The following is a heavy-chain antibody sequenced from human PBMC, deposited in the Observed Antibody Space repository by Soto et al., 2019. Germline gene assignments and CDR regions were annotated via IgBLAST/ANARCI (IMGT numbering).Heavy chain of an antibody. D-gene: IGHD6-19*01. J-gene: IGHJ4*02. CDR2: IIPIFGTA. CDR1: GGTFSSYA. Sequence: QVQLVQSGAEVKRPGSSVKVSCKASGGTFSSYAISWVRQAPGQGLEWMGGIIPIFGTANYAQKFQGRVTITADESTSTGYMELRSLRSEDTAVYYCARMLAVAGTDVRGEFDYWGQGTLVTVSS. CDR3: ARMLAVAGTDVRGEFDY. V-gene: IGHV1-69*01.